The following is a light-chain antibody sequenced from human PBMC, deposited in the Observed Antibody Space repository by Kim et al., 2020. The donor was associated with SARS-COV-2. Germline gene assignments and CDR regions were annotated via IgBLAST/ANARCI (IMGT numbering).Light chain of an antibody. CDR1: QTILYSSNNKNY. Sequence: ATMNCKASQTILYSSNNKNYLAWYQQKPGQPPSLLIYWASTRESGVPDRFSGSGSGTDFTLTISSLQAEDLAVYYCQQYYSTPRTFGQGTKVDIK. V-gene: IGKV4-1*01. CDR3: QQYYSTPRT. J-gene: IGKJ1*01. CDR2: WAS.